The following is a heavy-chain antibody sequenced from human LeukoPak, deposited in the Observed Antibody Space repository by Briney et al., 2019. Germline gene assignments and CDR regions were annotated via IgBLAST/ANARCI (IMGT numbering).Heavy chain of an antibody. Sequence: SGGSLRLSCAASGFTFSSYRMNWVRQAPGKGLEWVSAISSSTSYIYYTDSVKGRFTISRDNAKNSLYLQMNSLRAEDTAVYYCTRDARIAVAGTSPESSDYWGQGTLVTVSS. CDR3: TRDARIAVAGTSPESSDY. CDR1: GFTFSSYR. CDR2: ISSSTSYI. J-gene: IGHJ4*02. V-gene: IGHV3-21*01. D-gene: IGHD6-19*01.